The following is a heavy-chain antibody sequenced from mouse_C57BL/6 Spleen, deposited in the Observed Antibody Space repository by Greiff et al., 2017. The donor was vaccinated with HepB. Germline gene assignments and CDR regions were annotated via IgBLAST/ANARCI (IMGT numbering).Heavy chain of an antibody. CDR3: ARHGSYWYFDV. J-gene: IGHJ1*03. D-gene: IGHD1-1*01. CDR2: INPGSGGT. V-gene: IGHV1-54*01. Sequence: QVQLKESGAELVRPGTSVKVSCTASGYAFTNYLIEWVKQRPGQGLEWIGVINPGSGGTNYNEKFKGKATLTADKSSSTAYMQLSSLTSEDSAVYFCARHGSYWYFDVWGTGTTVTVSS. CDR1: GYAFTNYL.